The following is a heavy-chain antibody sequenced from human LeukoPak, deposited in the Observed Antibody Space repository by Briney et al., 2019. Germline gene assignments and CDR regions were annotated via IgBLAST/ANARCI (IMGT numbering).Heavy chain of an antibody. J-gene: IGHJ4*02. CDR1: GFTFSYYA. V-gene: IGHV3-64D*09. D-gene: IGHD4-17*01. Sequence: GSLRLSCSASGFTFSYYAMHWVRQTAGKGLEFVSGISSNGGSTYYADSLKGRFTISRDNSNNTLYLQMSSLRDDDTAVYYCVATTMKKWGQGTLVTVSS. CDR3: VATTMKK. CDR2: ISSNGGST.